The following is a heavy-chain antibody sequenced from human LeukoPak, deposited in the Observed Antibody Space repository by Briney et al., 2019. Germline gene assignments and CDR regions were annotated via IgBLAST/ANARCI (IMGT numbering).Heavy chain of an antibody. CDR3: ARRNLEYSSSSSYFDY. V-gene: IGHV4-30-4*01. CDR1: GGSISSGDYS. Sequence: SETLSLTCTVSGGSISSGDYSWSWIRQPPGKGLEWIGYIYYSGSTYYNPSLKSRVTISVDTSKNQFSLKLSSVTAADTAVYYCARRNLEYSSSSSYFDYWGQGTLVTVSS. D-gene: IGHD6-6*01. CDR2: IYYSGST. J-gene: IGHJ4*02.